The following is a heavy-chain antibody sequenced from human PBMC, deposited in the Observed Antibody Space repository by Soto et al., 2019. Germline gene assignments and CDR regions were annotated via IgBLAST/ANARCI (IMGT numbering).Heavy chain of an antibody. CDR2: ITSDGKSK. Sequence: GGSLRLSCAASGFNFTNHWMHWVRQAPGKGLVWVSRITSDGKSKAYAESVKGRFAISRDNAKNTVYLQMNGLTVEDTAVYYCARESGDWPLNWFDPWGQG. CDR1: GFNFTNHW. D-gene: IGHD2-21*02. CDR3: ARESGDWPLNWFDP. J-gene: IGHJ5*02. V-gene: IGHV3-74*01.